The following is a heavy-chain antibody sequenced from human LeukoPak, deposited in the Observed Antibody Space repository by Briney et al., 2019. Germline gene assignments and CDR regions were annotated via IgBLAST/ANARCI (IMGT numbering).Heavy chain of an antibody. D-gene: IGHD2-15*01. CDR1: GASLNNYY. J-gene: IGHJ3*02. CDR3: ARPVYCSVTTCTGPLHI. CDR2: IDHVGRS. V-gene: IGHV4-34*01. Sequence: SETLSLTCAVYGASLNNYYWAWIRQSPVKGLEWIGEIDHVGRSRYNPSLKSRLTISVDTSKNQFSLRLSFVTAADTALYFCARPVYCSVTTCTGPLHIWGQGTMVTVSS.